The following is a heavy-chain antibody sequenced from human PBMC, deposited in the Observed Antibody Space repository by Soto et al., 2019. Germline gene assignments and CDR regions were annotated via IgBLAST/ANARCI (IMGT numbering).Heavy chain of an antibody. CDR3: ARAWGGVPDF. J-gene: IGHJ4*02. CDR2: INHSGGS. Sequence: PSETLSLTCAVYGGSFSGYYWSWIRQPPGKGLEWIGEINHSGGSNYNPSLKSRLTISVDTSKNQFSLKLSSVTAADTAVYYCARAWGGVPDFWGQGTLVTVSS. V-gene: IGHV4-34*01. CDR1: GGSFSGYY. D-gene: IGHD3-16*01.